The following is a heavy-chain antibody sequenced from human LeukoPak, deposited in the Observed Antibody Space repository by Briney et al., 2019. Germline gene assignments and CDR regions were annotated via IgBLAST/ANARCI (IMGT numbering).Heavy chain of an antibody. D-gene: IGHD4-11*01. CDR3: ARGRTTVTTGWFDP. V-gene: IGHV1-46*03. Sequence: ASVKVSCKXSGYTFTSYYMYWVRQAPGQGLEWMGIINPSGGSTSYSQKFQGRVTMTRNTSTSTVYMELSSLRSEDTAVYYCARGRTTVTTGWFDPWGPGTLVTVSS. J-gene: IGHJ5*02. CDR2: INPSGGST. CDR1: GYTFTSYY.